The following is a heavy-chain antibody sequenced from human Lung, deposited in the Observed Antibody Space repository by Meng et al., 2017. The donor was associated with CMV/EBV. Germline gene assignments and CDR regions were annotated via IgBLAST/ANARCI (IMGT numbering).Heavy chain of an antibody. D-gene: IGHD6-13*01. CDR2: ISSSSSYI. CDR3: ARGSSSSWYEGSYYFDY. J-gene: IGHJ4*02. CDR1: GFTFSSYS. V-gene: IGHV3-21*01. Sequence: GGSXRLXXAASGFTFSSYSMNWVRQAPGKGLEWVSSISSSSSYIYYADSVKGRFTISRDNAKNSLYLQMNSLRAEDTAVYYCARGSSSSWYEGSYYFDYXGQGXLVTVSS.